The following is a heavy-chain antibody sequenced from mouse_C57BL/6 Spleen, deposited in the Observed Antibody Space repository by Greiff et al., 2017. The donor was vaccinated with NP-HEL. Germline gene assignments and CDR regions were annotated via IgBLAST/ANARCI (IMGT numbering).Heavy chain of an antibody. CDR3: ARSHDYGDD. CDR2: IDPEDGET. Sequence: EVQLQQSGAELVKPGASVKLSCTASGFDFTDYYMHWVKQRTEQGLEWIGRIDPEDGETKYATKFQGKATITADTSSNTAYLQVSSLTSEDTAVYYCARSHDYGDDWGQGTTLTVSS. J-gene: IGHJ2*01. CDR1: GFDFTDYY. D-gene: IGHD2-4*01. V-gene: IGHV14-2*01.